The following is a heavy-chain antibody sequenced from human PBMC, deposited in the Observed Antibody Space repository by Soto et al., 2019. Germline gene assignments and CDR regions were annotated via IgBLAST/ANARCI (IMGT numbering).Heavy chain of an antibody. CDR1: GFTFSSYL. CDR2: IKQDGSEE. V-gene: IGHV3-7*03. D-gene: IGHD2-15*01. Sequence: GGSLRLSCAASGFTFSSYLMSWVRQAPGKGLEWVANIKQDGSEEYYVDSVKGRFTISRDNAKNSLYLQMKSLRAEDTAVYYCARDMVVVAAEYYYYYGMDVWGQGTTVTVYS. J-gene: IGHJ6*02. CDR3: ARDMVVVAAEYYYYYGMDV.